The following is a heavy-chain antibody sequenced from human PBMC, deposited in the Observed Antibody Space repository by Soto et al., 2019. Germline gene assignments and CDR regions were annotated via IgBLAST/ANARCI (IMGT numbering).Heavy chain of an antibody. CDR1: GGSFSGYY. D-gene: IGHD2-8*01. Sequence: SETLSLTCAVYGGSFSGYYWSWIRQPPGKGLEWIGEINHSGSTNYNPSLKSRVTISVDTSKNQFSLKPSSVTAADTAVYYCARGYCTNGVCYKNFDYWGQGTLVTVSS. CDR3: ARGYCTNGVCYKNFDY. CDR2: INHSGST. J-gene: IGHJ4*02. V-gene: IGHV4-34*01.